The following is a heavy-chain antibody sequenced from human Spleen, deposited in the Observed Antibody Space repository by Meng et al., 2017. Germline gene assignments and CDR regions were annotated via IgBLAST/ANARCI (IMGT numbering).Heavy chain of an antibody. D-gene: IGHD5-12*01. J-gene: IGHJ4*02. Sequence: GGSLRLSCAVSGFTFSSYGMSWVRQAPGKGLEWVSLISGSSGSTYYADSVKGRFTVSRDNSKNTLYLQMNSLRAEDTAVYYCAKDLATLADWGQGTLVTVSS. CDR2: ISGSSGST. V-gene: IGHV3-23*01. CDR3: AKDLATLAD. CDR1: GFTFSSYG.